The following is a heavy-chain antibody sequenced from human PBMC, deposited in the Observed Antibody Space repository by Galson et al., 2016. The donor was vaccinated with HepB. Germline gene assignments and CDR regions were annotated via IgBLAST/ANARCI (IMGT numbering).Heavy chain of an antibody. Sequence: QSGAEVKKPGESLQISCQGSGYKFTSYWIGWVRQVPGKGLEWMGTIYTGDSDPRYSPSFQGQVTISVDKSISTAYLQWSSLKASDSAMYYCARHELHSNSWYMDSWGQGTLVTVSS. CDR3: ARHELHSNSWYMDS. V-gene: IGHV5-51*01. CDR2: IYTGDSDP. J-gene: IGHJ4*02. CDR1: GYKFTSYW. D-gene: IGHD6-13*01.